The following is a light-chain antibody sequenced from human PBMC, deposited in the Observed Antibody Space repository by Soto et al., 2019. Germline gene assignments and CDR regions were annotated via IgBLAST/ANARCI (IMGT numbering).Light chain of an antibody. J-gene: IGLJ1*01. CDR2: SNN. V-gene: IGLV1-44*01. Sequence: QSVLTQPPSASGTPGQRVTISCSGRSSNIGSNTVNWYQQLPGTAPKLLIYSNNQRPSGVPDRLSGSKSGTSASLAISGPQSEDEADYYCAAWDDSLNCFYVFGTGTKLPVL. CDR1: SSNIGSNT. CDR3: AAWDDSLNCFYV.